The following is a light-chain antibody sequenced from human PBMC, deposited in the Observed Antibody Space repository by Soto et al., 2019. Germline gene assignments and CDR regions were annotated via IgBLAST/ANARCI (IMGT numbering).Light chain of an antibody. CDR3: QVWDTVTDHGV. Sequence: SYELTQPPSVSVAPGQTARITCGGTNIGGKTVHWCQQKPGQAPVLVVYDDTDRASGIPERFSGSNSGNTATLTISGVEAGDEADYYCQVWDTVTDHGVFGGGTKVTVL. J-gene: IGLJ3*02. CDR2: DDT. CDR1: NIGGKT. V-gene: IGLV3-21*02.